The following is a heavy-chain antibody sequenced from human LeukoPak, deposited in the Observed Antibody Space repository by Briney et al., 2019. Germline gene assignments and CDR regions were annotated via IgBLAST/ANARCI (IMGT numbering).Heavy chain of an antibody. J-gene: IGHJ3*02. CDR2: IYSGGST. CDR3: ARDGGSRCYYDSSGYYRPGAFDI. V-gene: IGHV3-66*01. D-gene: IGHD3-22*01. Sequence: GGSLRLSCAASGFTVSSNYMSWVRQAPGKGLEWVSVIYSGGSTYYADSVKGRFTISRDNSKNTLYLQMNSLRAEDTAVYYCARDGGSRCYYDSSGYYRPGAFDIWGQGTMVTVSS. CDR1: GFTVSSNY.